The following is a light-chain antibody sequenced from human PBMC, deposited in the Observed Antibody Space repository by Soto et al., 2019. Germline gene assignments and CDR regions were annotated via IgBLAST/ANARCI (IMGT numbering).Light chain of an antibody. CDR3: SSYAGTSNP. V-gene: IGLV2-8*01. CDR2: EVT. CDR1: SSDVGGYNY. J-gene: IGLJ2*01. Sequence: QSALTQPPSASGSLGQSVTISCTGTSSDVGGYNYVSWYQQYPGKAPKLIIYEVTKRPSGVPDRFSGSKSGNTASLTVSGLQGEDEADYYCSSYAGTSNPFGGGTKLTVL.